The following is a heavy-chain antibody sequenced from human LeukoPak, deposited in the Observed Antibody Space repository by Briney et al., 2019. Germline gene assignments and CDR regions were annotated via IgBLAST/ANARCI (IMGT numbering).Heavy chain of an antibody. V-gene: IGHV4-38-2*02. CDR1: GYSISSGYY. CDR2: IYHSGDT. Sequence: SETLSLTCTVSGYSISSGYYWGWIRQPPGKGLEWIGSIYHSGDTQYNPSLTSRVTISLDTSKNQFSLKLSSVAAADTAVYYCARDHGYGDPFDYWGQGTLVTVSS. J-gene: IGHJ4*02. CDR3: ARDHGYGDPFDY. D-gene: IGHD5-18*01.